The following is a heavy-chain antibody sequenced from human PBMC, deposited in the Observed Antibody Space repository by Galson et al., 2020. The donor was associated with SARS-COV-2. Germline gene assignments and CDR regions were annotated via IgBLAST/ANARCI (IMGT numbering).Heavy chain of an antibody. Sequence: SETLSLTCGVYGGSFSDYSWTWVRQPPGKGLEWIGEISHSGSTHYSPSLKSRVFMSVDTSKNQFSLKLRSVTAADTAVYYCARGGSRPVMVFDYYYFYMDVWGKGTTVTVSS. J-gene: IGHJ6*03. V-gene: IGHV4-34*01. CDR2: ISHSGST. CDR3: ARGGSRPVMVFDYYYFYMDV. CDR1: GGSFSDYS. D-gene: IGHD5-18*01.